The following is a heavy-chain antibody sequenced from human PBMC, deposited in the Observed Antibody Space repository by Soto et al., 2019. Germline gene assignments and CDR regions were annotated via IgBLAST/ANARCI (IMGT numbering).Heavy chain of an antibody. J-gene: IGHJ6*02. CDR3: AKPSSTTKYYYYGMDV. Sequence: PGGSLRLSCAASGFTFSSYAMSWVRQAPGKGLEWVSAISGSGGSTYYADSVKGWFTISRDNSKNTLYLQMNSLRAEDTAVYYCAKPSSTTKYYYYGMDVWGQGTTVTVSS. D-gene: IGHD4-4*01. CDR1: GFTFSSYA. CDR2: ISGSGGST. V-gene: IGHV3-23*01.